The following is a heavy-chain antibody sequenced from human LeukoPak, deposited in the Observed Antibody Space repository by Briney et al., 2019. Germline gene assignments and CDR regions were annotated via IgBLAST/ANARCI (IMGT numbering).Heavy chain of an antibody. V-gene: IGHV1-69*13. D-gene: IGHD5-18*01. CDR3: ASGIQLWYEFDY. CDR1: GGTFSSYA. J-gene: IGHJ4*02. CDR2: IIPIFGTA. Sequence: SVKVSCKASGGTFSSYAISWVRQAPGQGLEWMGGIIPIFGTANYAQRFQGRVTITADESTSTAYMELSSLRSEDTAVYYCASGIQLWYEFDYWGQGTLVTVSS.